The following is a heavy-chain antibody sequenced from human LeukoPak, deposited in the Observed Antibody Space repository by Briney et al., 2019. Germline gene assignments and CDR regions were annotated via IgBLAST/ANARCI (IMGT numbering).Heavy chain of an antibody. J-gene: IGHJ1*01. CDR3: ATDIVVVPAYHYPIFDQH. CDR2: ISGSGGST. CDR1: GFTFSSYA. D-gene: IGHD2-2*01. Sequence: GGSLRLSCAASGFTFSSYAMSWVRQAPGKGLEWVSAISGSGGSTYYADSVKGRFTISRDNSKNTLYLQMNSLRAEDTAEYYCATDIVVVPAYHYPIFDQHWGQGTLVTVSS. V-gene: IGHV3-23*01.